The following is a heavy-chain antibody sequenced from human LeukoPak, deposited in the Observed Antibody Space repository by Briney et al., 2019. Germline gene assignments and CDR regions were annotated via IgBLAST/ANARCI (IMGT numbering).Heavy chain of an antibody. D-gene: IGHD1-26*01. Sequence: SETLSLTCTVSGGSISSSSYYWGWIRQPPGKGLEWIGSIYYSGSTYYNPSLKSRVTISVDTSKNQFSLKLSSVTAADTAVYYCARDSGSYFDYWGQGTLVTVSS. CDR3: ARDSGSYFDY. J-gene: IGHJ4*02. CDR1: GGSISSSSYY. V-gene: IGHV4-39*07. CDR2: IYYSGST.